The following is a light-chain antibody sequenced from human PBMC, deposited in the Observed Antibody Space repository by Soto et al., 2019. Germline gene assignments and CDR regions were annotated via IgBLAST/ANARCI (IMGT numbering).Light chain of an antibody. CDR3: QPCYSTPWT. Sequence: DIQMTQSQSSLSASVGYRVTITCRASQSISNYLNWYQQKPGKAPKLLIYAASSLQRGVPSRFSGSGSGTDFTLTISSLQPEDFATYYCQPCYSTPWTFGQGTQVEFK. CDR2: AAS. CDR1: QSISNY. J-gene: IGKJ1*01. V-gene: IGKV1-39*01.